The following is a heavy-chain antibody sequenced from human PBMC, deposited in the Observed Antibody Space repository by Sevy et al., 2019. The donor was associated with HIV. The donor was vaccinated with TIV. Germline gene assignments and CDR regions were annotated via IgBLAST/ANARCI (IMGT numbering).Heavy chain of an antibody. V-gene: IGHV1-69*13. D-gene: IGHD6-13*01. CDR2: IIPIFGTA. Sequence: ASVNVSCKASGGTFSSYAISWVRQAPGQGLEWMGGIIPIFGTANYAQKFQGRVTITADESTSTAYMELSSLRSEDTAVYYCARESRDSSSWYWFDPWGQGTLVTVSS. CDR3: ARESRDSSSWYWFDP. CDR1: GGTFSSYA. J-gene: IGHJ5*02.